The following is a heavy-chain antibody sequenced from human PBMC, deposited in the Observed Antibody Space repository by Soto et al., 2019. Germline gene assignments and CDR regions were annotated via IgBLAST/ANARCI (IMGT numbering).Heavy chain of an antibody. J-gene: IGHJ4*02. V-gene: IGHV4-4*07. CDR2: IYTSGST. Sequence: QVQLQESGPGLVKPSETLSLTCTVSGGSISSYYWSWIRQPAGKGLEWIGRIYTSGSTNYNPSLKSRVTMSVDTSKNHFSLKLSSVIAADTAVYYCARARIAAAGATPPGNCYFDYWGQGTLVTVSS. CDR1: GGSISSYY. CDR3: ARARIAAAGATPPGNCYFDY. D-gene: IGHD6-13*01.